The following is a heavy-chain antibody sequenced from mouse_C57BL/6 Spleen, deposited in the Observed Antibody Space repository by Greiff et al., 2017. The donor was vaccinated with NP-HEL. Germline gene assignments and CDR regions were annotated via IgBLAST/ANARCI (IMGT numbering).Heavy chain of an antibody. J-gene: IGHJ4*01. D-gene: IGHD2-1*01. Sequence: DVKLQESGPGLVKPSQSLSLTCSVTGYSITSGYYWNWIRQFPGNKLEWMGYISYDGSNNYNPSLKNRISITRDTSKNQFFLKLNSVTTEDTATYYCAIGDLYYGNYGGAMDYWGQGTSVTVSS. V-gene: IGHV3-6*01. CDR2: ISYDGSN. CDR1: GYSITSGYY. CDR3: AIGDLYYGNYGGAMDY.